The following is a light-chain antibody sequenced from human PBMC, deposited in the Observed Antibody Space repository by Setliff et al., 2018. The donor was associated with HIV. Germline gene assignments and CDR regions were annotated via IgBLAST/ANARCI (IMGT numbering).Light chain of an antibody. V-gene: IGLV2-8*01. CDR2: EVT. CDR3: SSFAGSNKV. Sequence: QSVLTQPPSASGSPGQSVTISCTGTSSDVGGYNYVSWYQQHPGKAPKLMIYEVTKRPSGVPDRFSGSKSGNTASLTVSGLQAEDEADYYCSSFAGSNKVFGTGTKGTV. CDR1: SSDVGGYNY. J-gene: IGLJ1*01.